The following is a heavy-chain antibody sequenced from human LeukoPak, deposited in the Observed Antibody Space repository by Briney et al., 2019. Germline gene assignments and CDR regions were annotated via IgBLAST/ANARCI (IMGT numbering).Heavy chain of an antibody. CDR2: VDHSGGT. V-gene: IGHV4-38-2*02. Sequence: SETLSLTCTVSGYSLSSGYYWGWIRQPPGKGLEWIGSVDHSGGTYYNPSLRSRVSISVDTSKNQFSLKLSSVTAADTAVYSCAGFTFFRGVITFDYWGQGTLVAVSS. CDR3: AGFTFFRGVITFDY. J-gene: IGHJ4*02. CDR1: GYSLSSGYY. D-gene: IGHD3-10*01.